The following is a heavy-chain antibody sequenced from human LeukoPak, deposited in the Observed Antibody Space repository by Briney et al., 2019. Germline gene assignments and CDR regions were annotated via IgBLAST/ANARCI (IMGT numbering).Heavy chain of an antibody. D-gene: IGHD6-19*01. V-gene: IGHV3-33*06. J-gene: IGHJ4*02. Sequence: PGGSLRLSCAASGFTFSSYGMHWVRQAPGKGLEWVAVIWYDGSNKYYADSVKGRFTISRDNSKNTLYLQMNSLRAEDTAVYYCAKGQYSSGWYSHFDYWGQGTLATVSS. CDR2: IWYDGSNK. CDR3: AKGQYSSGWYSHFDY. CDR1: GFTFSSYG.